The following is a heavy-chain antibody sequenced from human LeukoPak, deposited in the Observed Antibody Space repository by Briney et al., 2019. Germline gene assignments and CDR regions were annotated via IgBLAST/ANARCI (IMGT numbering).Heavy chain of an antibody. CDR2: IYYSGST. Sequence: SETLSLTCGVSGGSISNTNWWSWVRQPPGKGLEWIGSIYYSGSTYYNPSLKSRVTISVDTSKNQFSLKLSSVTAADTAVYYCARWDYYFDYWGQGTLVTVSS. CDR3: ARWDYYFDY. V-gene: IGHV4-39*01. CDR1: GGSISNTNW. J-gene: IGHJ4*02. D-gene: IGHD1-26*01.